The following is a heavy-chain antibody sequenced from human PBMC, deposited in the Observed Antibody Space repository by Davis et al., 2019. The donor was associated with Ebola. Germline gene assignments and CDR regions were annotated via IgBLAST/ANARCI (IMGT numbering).Heavy chain of an antibody. V-gene: IGHV1-3*01. J-gene: IGHJ6*02. CDR2: INAGNGNT. Sequence: ASVKVSCKASGYTFTSYAMHWVRQAPGQRLEWMGWINAGNGNTNYSQKFQGRVTITRDTSASTAYLELSSLRSEDTAVYYCARDIVVVPAATDYYYYGMDVWGQGTTVTVSS. CDR1: GYTFTSYA. D-gene: IGHD2-2*01. CDR3: ARDIVVVPAATDYYYYGMDV.